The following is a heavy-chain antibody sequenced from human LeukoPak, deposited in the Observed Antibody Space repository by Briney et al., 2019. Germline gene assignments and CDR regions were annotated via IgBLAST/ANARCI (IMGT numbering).Heavy chain of an antibody. CDR3: ARAPVAATEYYYYYMDV. V-gene: IGHV1-69*13. D-gene: IGHD2-15*01. CDR2: IIPIFGTA. J-gene: IGHJ6*03. Sequence: SVKVSCKASGGTFSSYAISWVRQAPGQGLEWMGGIIPIFGTANYAQKFQGRVTITADESTSTAYMELSSLRSEDTAVYYCARAPVAATEYYYYYMDVWGKGTTVTVSS. CDR1: GGTFSSYA.